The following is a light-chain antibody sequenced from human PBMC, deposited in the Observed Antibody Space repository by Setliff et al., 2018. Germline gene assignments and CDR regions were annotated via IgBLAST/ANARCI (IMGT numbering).Light chain of an antibody. V-gene: IGKV4-1*01. CDR3: QQCYSAPHN. Sequence: DIVMTQSPDSLAVSLGERATINCKSSQSVLYSSNNKNYLAWYQQKAGQPPKLLIYWASTRESGVPDRFSGSGSETDFTLTISSLQAEDVAVYYCQQCYSAPHNFGGGTKV. CDR2: WAS. CDR1: QSVLYSSNNKNY. J-gene: IGKJ4*01.